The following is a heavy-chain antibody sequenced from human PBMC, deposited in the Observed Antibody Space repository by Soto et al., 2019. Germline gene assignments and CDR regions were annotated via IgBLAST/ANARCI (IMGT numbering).Heavy chain of an antibody. Sequence: QVQLQESGPRLVKPSETLSLTCTVSGDSISSYYWSWIRQPPGKGLEWIGYIYYSGSTNYNPSLKSRVTISVDTPKNQFSLKLISVTAADTAVYYCARAPEIRGWGGGYFHHWGQGSLVTVSS. V-gene: IGHV4-59*01. CDR3: ARAPEIRGWGGGYFHH. J-gene: IGHJ1*01. D-gene: IGHD3-16*01. CDR2: IYYSGST. CDR1: GDSISSYY.